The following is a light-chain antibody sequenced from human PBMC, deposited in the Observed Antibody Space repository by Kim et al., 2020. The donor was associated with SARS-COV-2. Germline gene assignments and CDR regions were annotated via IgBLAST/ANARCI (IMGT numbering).Light chain of an antibody. CDR1: SSDVGGYNH. Sequence: QSALTQPASVSGSPGQSITISCTGTSSDVGGYNHVSWYQQYPGKAPKLMIYDVSKRPSGVSNRFSGSKSGNTASLTISGLQAEDEADYYCSSYRSSGYVFGTGTKVTVL. CDR3: SSYRSSGYV. J-gene: IGLJ1*01. CDR2: DVS. V-gene: IGLV2-14*03.